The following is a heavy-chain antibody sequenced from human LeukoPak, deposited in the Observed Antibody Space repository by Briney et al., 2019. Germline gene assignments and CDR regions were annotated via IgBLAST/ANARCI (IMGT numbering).Heavy chain of an antibody. V-gene: IGHV3-23*01. CDR1: GFTFSSYA. CDR2: ISGSGGST. J-gene: IGHJ4*02. Sequence: GGSLRLSCAASGFTFSSYAMSWVRQAPGKGLEWVSAISGSGGSTYYAVSVKGRFTISRDNSKNTLYLQMNSLRAEDTAVYYCAKSAADYDFWSGYYPNYFDYWGQGTLVTVSS. D-gene: IGHD3-3*01. CDR3: AKSAADYDFWSGYYPNYFDY.